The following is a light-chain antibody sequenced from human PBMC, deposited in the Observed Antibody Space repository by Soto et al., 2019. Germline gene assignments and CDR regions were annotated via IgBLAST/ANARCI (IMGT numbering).Light chain of an antibody. CDR2: DAS. V-gene: IGKV1-33*01. Sequence: DIQLTQSPASLSASVGESVTITCRASQGIDNSLNWYQHKPGEAPKLLIYDASYMETGVPARFSGSGSGTAFSFLITSLQPDDSATDYCQQYYNRPTMTFGQGTRLEI. CDR3: QQYYNRPTMT. CDR1: QGIDNS. J-gene: IGKJ5*01.